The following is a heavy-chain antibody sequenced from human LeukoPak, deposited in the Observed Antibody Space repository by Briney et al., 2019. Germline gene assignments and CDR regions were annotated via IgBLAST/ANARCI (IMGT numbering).Heavy chain of an antibody. D-gene: IGHD3-10*01. CDR2: ISVYNGNT. CDR1: GYTFTSYG. CDR3: ARGGGSGSYYNLIDY. V-gene: IGHV1-18*01. J-gene: IGHJ4*02. Sequence: ASVKVSCKASGYTFTSYGISWVRQAPGQGLEWMGWISVYNGNTNYAQKLQGRVTMTTDTSTSTAYMELRSLRSDDTAVYYCARGGGSGSYYNLIDYWGQGTLVTVSS.